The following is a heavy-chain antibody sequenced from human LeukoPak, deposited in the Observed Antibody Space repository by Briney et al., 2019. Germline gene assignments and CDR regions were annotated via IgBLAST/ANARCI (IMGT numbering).Heavy chain of an antibody. D-gene: IGHD3-10*01. CDR1: GGSISSYY. J-gene: IGHJ4*02. V-gene: IGHV4-59*01. CDR3: ARAPSVGFGEYFFDY. Sequence: KASETLSLTCTVSGGSISSYYWSWIRQPPGKGLEWIGYIYYSGSTNYNPSLKSRVTISVDTSKNQFSLKLSSVTAADTAVYYCARAPSVGFGEYFFDYWGQGTLVTVSS. CDR2: IYYSGST.